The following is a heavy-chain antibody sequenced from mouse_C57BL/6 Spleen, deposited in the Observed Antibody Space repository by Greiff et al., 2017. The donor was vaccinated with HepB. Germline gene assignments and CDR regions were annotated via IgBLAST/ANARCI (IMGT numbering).Heavy chain of an antibody. D-gene: IGHD2-4*01. V-gene: IGHV14-4*01. J-gene: IGHJ1*03. Sequence: EVQLQQSGAELVRPGASVKLSCTASGFNIKDDYMHWVKQRPEQGLEWIGWIDPENGDTEYASKFQGKATITADTSSNTAYLQLSSLTAEDTAVYYCTTGLGLRRGWYCDAWGTGTTVTVS. CDR2: IDPENGDT. CDR1: GFNIKDDY. CDR3: TTGLGLRRGWYCDA.